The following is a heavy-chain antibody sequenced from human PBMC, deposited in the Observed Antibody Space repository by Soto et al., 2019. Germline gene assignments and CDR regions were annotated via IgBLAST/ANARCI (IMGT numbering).Heavy chain of an antibody. CDR3: ARGLRDYVWGSYRTTQYYFDY. V-gene: IGHV4-30-4*01. CDR2: IYYSGST. Sequence: QVQLQESGPGLVKPSQTLSLTCTVSGGSISSGDYYWSWIRQPPGKGLEWIGYIYYSGSTYYNPSLKSRVTISVDTSKHQFSLKLSSVTAADTAVYYCARGLRDYVWGSYRTTQYYFDYWGQGTLVTVSS. J-gene: IGHJ4*02. CDR1: GGSISSGDYY. D-gene: IGHD3-16*02.